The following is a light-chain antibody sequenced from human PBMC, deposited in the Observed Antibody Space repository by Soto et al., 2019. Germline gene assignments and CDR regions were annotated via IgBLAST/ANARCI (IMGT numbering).Light chain of an antibody. J-gene: IGKJ1*01. CDR1: QVSGND. Sequence: AIQMNQSPSSLSASVGDRVTISCRASQVSGNDLAWYQQKPGKAPRLLIFAASNLQSRVPSSFSGSGSGTDFTLTISRLQTEDFATYYCLQFYNLFWTFGQGTKVDIK. V-gene: IGKV1-6*01. CDR3: LQFYNLFWT. CDR2: AAS.